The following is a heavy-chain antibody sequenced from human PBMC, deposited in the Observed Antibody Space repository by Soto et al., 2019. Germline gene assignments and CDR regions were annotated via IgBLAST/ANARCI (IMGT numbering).Heavy chain of an antibody. V-gene: IGHV3-23*01. J-gene: IGHJ4*02. D-gene: IGHD5-18*01. CDR1: GFTFSSYA. CDR2: ISGSDGRT. Sequence: GGSLRLSCAASGFTFSSYAMSWVRQAPGKGLEWVSTISGSDGRTYSTDSVKGRFTISRDNSRNTAYLQMNSLRVEDTAVYYCAKGVSQYTPLALFDYWGRGSLVTVSS. CDR3: AKGVSQYTPLALFDY.